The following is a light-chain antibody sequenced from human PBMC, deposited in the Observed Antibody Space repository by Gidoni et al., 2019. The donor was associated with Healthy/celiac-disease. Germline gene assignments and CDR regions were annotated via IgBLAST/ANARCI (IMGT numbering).Light chain of an antibody. CDR1: SSNIGAGYD. J-gene: IGLJ3*02. CDR3: QSYDSSLSGSV. V-gene: IGLV1-40*01. CDR2: GNS. Sequence: QSVLTPPPSVSGPPRPRVTISCPGSSSNIGAGYDVHWYQQLPGTAPKLLIYGNSNRPSGVPDRFSGSKSGTSASLAITGRQAEDEADYYCQSYDSSLSGSVFGGGTKLTVL.